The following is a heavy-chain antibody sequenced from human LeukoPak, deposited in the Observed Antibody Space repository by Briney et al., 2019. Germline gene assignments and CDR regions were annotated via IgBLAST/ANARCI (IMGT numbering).Heavy chain of an antibody. D-gene: IGHD3-10*01. CDR3: AIAIWFGEGHDY. Sequence: PETLSLTCTVYTGSISSSCYYWGWIRHPPGKGLEWIAIIYYSGNTYYNPCLKSRVRISVDTSNNQFSLKLSSVTAADTAVYYCAIAIWFGEGHDYWGQETLVTVSS. J-gene: IGHJ4*02. CDR2: IYYSGNT. V-gene: IGHV4-39*07. CDR1: TGSISSSCYY.